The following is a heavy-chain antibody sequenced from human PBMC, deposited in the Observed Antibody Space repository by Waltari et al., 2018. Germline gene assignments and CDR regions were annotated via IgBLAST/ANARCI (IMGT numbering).Heavy chain of an antibody. V-gene: IGHV4-34*01. CDR1: GGSFSGYY. J-gene: IGHJ3*02. Sequence: QVQLQQWGAGLLKPSETLSLTCAVYGGSFSGYYWSWIRQPPGKGLEWIGEINHSGSTNYNPSPKSRITISVDTSKSQFSLKLSSVTAADTAVYYCARDRGLRRLSTFEIWGQGTMVTVSS. CDR3: ARDRGLRRLSTFEI. CDR2: INHSGST. D-gene: IGHD3-16*02.